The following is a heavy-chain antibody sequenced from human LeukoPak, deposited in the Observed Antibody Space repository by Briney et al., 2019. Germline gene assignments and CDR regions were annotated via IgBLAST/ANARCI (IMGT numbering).Heavy chain of an antibody. Sequence: GGSLRLSCAASGFTFSSYAMSWVRQAPGKGLEWVSAISGSGGSTYYADSVKGRFTISRDNSKNTLYLQMNSRRAEDTAVYYCAKDRGGYSYYFDYWGQGTLVTVSS. CDR2: ISGSGGST. CDR3: AKDRGGYSYYFDY. J-gene: IGHJ4*02. CDR1: GFTFSSYA. D-gene: IGHD1-26*01. V-gene: IGHV3-23*01.